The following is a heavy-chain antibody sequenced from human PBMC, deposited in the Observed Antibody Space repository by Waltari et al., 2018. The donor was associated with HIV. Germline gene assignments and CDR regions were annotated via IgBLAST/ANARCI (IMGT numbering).Heavy chain of an antibody. CDR1: EYRFTEYD. V-gene: IGHV1-8*01. CDR2: MNPDSGNT. D-gene: IGHD3-10*01. J-gene: IGHJ4*02. Sequence: QEQLVQPGAEVKKPGASVKVSCKASEYRFTEYDLNWVRQAPGQGLEWMGRMNPDSGNTEYAQKLQCRVTMTRDTSTSTADMELSRLRSDDTAVYYCSIAVYGSGLNFLDYWGQGTLVSVSS. CDR3: SIAVYGSGLNFLDY.